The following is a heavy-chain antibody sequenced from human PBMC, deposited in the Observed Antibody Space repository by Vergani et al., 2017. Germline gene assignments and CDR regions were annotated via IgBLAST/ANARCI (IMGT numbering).Heavy chain of an antibody. Sequence: QVQLQQWGAGLLKPSETLSLTCAVYGGSFSGYYWSWIRQPPGKGLEWIGEINHSGSTNYNPSLKSRVTISVDTSKNQFSLKLSSVTAADTAVYYCARGLVGVVVVPAAIRRWDLFDPWGQGTLVTVSS. V-gene: IGHV4-34*01. CDR2: INHSGST. J-gene: IGHJ5*02. CDR1: GGSFSGYY. D-gene: IGHD2-2*02. CDR3: ARGLVGVVVVPAAIRRWDLFDP.